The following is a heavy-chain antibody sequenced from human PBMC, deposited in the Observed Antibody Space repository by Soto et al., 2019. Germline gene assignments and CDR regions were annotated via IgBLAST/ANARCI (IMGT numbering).Heavy chain of an antibody. D-gene: IGHD3-3*01. CDR1: GYTFTSYG. V-gene: IGHV1-18*01. CDR3: ARELYDFWSGSQSAYYYMDV. CDR2: ISAYNGNT. Sequence: ASVKVSCKASGYTFTSYGISWVRQAPGQGLEWMGWISAYNGNTNYAQKLQGRVTMTTDTSTSTAYMELRSLRSDDTAVYYCARELYDFWSGSQSAYYYMDVWGKGTTVTVSS. J-gene: IGHJ6*03.